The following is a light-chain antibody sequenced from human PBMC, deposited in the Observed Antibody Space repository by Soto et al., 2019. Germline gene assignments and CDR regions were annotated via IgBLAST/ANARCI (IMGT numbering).Light chain of an antibody. V-gene: IGKV1-9*01. Sequence: DIQLTQSPSFLSASVGDRVTITCRASQDISSYLAWYQQKPGKAPKLLISDGSTLQSGVPSRFSGSGSGTDFTLTISCLQSEDFATYYCQQYYSYPWTFGQGTKVDIK. CDR1: QDISSY. J-gene: IGKJ1*01. CDR3: QQYYSYPWT. CDR2: DGS.